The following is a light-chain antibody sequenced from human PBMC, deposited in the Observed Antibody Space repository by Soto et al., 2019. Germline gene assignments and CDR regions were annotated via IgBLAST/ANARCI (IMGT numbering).Light chain of an antibody. J-gene: IGKJ1*01. CDR2: AAS. Sequence: TQMTQSPLSLSASVGEKIIITCRASRDVGSDVSWYQQKPGQAPKLVIYAASNLYTGVPSRFSGRRSGTEFPLTISSLQPEDFAIYYCQQYYGAWWTFGKGTRVEIE. V-gene: IGKV1-6*01. CDR1: RDVGSD. CDR3: QQYYGAWWT.